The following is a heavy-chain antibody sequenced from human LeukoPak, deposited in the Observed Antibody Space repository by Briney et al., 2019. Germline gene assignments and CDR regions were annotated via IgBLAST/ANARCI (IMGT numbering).Heavy chain of an antibody. D-gene: IGHD3-22*01. J-gene: IGHJ4*02. Sequence: SVKVSCKASGGTFSSYAISWVRQAPGQGLEWIGGIIPIFGTANYAQKFQGRVTITADGSTSTAYMELSSLRSEDTAVYYCASHQWGYYYDSSGYWEDWGQGTLVTVSS. CDR2: IIPIFGTA. CDR1: GGTFSSYA. V-gene: IGHV1-69*13. CDR3: ASHQWGYYYDSSGYWED.